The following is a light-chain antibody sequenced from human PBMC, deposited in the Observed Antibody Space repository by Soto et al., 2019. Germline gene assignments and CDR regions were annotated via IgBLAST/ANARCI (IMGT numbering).Light chain of an antibody. CDR1: QAISHY. Sequence: DIQMTQSPSAMSASVGDRVTITCRASQAISHYLAWFHQRPGKVPKRLIYGASTLESGVPSRFSGSGSGTDFTLTISSLQPEDFGTYYCLQHNTYPLSFCGGTKVE. J-gene: IGKJ4*01. V-gene: IGKV1-17*03. CDR2: GAS. CDR3: LQHNTYPLS.